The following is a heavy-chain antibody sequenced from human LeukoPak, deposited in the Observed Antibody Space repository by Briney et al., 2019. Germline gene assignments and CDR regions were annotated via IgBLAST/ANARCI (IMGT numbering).Heavy chain of an antibody. J-gene: IGHJ3*02. Sequence: GESLKISCKGSGYSFTSYWIGWVRQMPGKGLEWMGIIYPGDSDTRYSPSFQGQVTISADKSISTAYLQWSSLKASDTVMFYCARMGGYCSGGSCYNEGGFDIWGQGTMVTVSS. CDR2: IYPGDSDT. CDR3: ARMGGYCSGGSCYNEGGFDI. CDR1: GYSFTSYW. V-gene: IGHV5-51*01. D-gene: IGHD2-15*01.